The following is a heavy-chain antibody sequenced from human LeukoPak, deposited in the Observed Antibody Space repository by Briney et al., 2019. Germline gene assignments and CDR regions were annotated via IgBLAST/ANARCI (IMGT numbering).Heavy chain of an antibody. D-gene: IGHD3-10*01. CDR1: GLTFGNTW. CDR2: IQSKTDGGTT. J-gene: IGHJ4*02. Sequence: KAGGSLRLSCAAYGLTFGNTWMKWARQAPGKGLEWVGRIQSKTDGGTTEYAAPVKGRFTISRDDSKTTQYLQMNSLKTEDKAVYYYSTLTGRGVITIGGQGTLVTVSS. V-gene: IGHV3-15*01. CDR3: STLTGRGVITI.